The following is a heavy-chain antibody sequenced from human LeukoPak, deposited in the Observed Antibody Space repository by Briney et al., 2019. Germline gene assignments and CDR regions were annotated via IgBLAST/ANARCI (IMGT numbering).Heavy chain of an antibody. V-gene: IGHV3-30*02. CDR1: GLTFSSYG. J-gene: IGHJ4*02. D-gene: IGHD3-3*01. CDR2: IRYDGSNK. Sequence: QAGGSLRLSCAASGLTFSSYGMHWVRQAPGKGLEWVAFIRYDGSNKYYADSVKGRFTISRDNSRNTLYLQMNSLRAEDTAVYYCAKDQVRSYYDFWSVLAGEGSLDYWGQGTLVTVSS. CDR3: AKDQVRSYYDFWSVLAGEGSLDY.